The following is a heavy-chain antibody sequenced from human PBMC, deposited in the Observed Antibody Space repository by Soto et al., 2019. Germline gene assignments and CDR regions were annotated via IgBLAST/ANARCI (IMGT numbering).Heavy chain of an antibody. CDR2: IYYSGST. D-gene: IGHD4-17*01. CDR3: ARRYGYYLDS. CDR1: GGSISSYY. V-gene: IGHV4-59*08. Sequence: QVQLQESGPGLVKPSETLSLTCTVSGGSISSYYWSWIRQPPGKGLEWIGYIYYSGSTNYNPSLTSRVTTSVDTSKSQLSLKLSSVTAADTAVYYCARRYGYYLDSWGRGTLVTVSS. J-gene: IGHJ4*02.